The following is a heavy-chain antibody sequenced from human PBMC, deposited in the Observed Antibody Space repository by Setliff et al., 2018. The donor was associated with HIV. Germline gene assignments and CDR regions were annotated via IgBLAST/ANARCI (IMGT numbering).Heavy chain of an antibody. CDR2: TIPMFGTT. V-gene: IGHV1-69*05. J-gene: IGHJ4*02. D-gene: IGHD2-2*01. CDR1: GGTFSIYG. Sequence: SVKVSCKASGGTFSIYGISWVRQAPGQGLEWMGGTIPMFGTTNYAQKFQGRVTITTDEATNTGYMELSSLRSEDTAVYYCARESACSSTSCPKVLDYWGQGTLVTVSS. CDR3: ARESACSSTSCPKVLDY.